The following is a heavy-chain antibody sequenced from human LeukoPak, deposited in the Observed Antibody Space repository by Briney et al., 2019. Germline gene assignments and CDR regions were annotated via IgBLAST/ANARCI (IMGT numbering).Heavy chain of an antibody. J-gene: IGHJ4*02. D-gene: IGHD3-22*01. CDR2: ISTSGAST. CDR3: AIMHPYYDGSGYWVQ. V-gene: IGHV3-23*01. CDR1: GFTFSSYA. Sequence: GESLRLSCSASGFTFSSYAMSWFRQAPGKELEWVSGISTSGASTSNADSVKGRFTISRDNPRNTLYMQMNSLRAEDTALYYCAIMHPYYDGSGYWVQWGQGTLVTVSS.